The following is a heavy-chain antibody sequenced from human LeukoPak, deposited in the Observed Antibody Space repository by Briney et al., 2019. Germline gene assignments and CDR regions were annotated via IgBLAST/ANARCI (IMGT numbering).Heavy chain of an antibody. CDR3: AKRDSSSSRGTLDY. Sequence: GGSQRLSCAASGFTFSSYAMSWVRQAPGKGLEWVSAISGSGGSTYYADSVKGRFTISRDNSKNTLYLQMNSLRAEDTAVYYCAKRDSSSSRGTLDYWGQGTLVTVSS. V-gene: IGHV3-23*01. J-gene: IGHJ4*02. D-gene: IGHD6-6*01. CDR2: ISGSGGST. CDR1: GFTFSSYA.